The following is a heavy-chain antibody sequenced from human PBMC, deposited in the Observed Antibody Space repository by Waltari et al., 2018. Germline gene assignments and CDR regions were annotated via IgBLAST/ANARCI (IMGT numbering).Heavy chain of an antibody. CDR3: ANSTMDAFDI. Sequence: EVQLVESGGGLVKPGGSLSLSCAASGFTFSSHSLNWVRQAPGKGLEWVSSISSSSSYIYYADSVKGRFTISRDNAKNSLYLQMNSLRAEDTAVYYCANSTMDAFDIWGQGTMVTVSS. D-gene: IGHD6-13*01. CDR2: ISSSSSYI. J-gene: IGHJ3*02. CDR1: GFTFSSHS. V-gene: IGHV3-21*01.